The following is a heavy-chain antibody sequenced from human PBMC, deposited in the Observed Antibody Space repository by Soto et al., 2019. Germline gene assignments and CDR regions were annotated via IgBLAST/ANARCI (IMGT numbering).Heavy chain of an antibody. Sequence: EVQLLEAGGDLIQPGGSLRLSCAASGFTFSSYTMTWVRQAPGKGLEWVSAINGGGGSTYYADSVKGRFTISRDNSKDTLYLQMNSLIAEDTAVYYCAKDKVCSGGSCYYDYWAQGPLVTVSS. CDR2: INGGGGST. CDR1: GFTFSSYT. D-gene: IGHD2-15*01. V-gene: IGHV3-23*01. CDR3: AKDKVCSGGSCYYDY. J-gene: IGHJ4*02.